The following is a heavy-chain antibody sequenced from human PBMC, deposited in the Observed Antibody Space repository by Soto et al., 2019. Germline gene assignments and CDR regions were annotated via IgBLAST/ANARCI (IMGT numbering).Heavy chain of an antibody. J-gene: IGHJ4*02. CDR1: GGSISSYY. D-gene: IGHD3-22*01. CDR2: IYYSGST. CDR3: AGRASRYYYDSSGYFDY. V-gene: IGHV4-59*13. Sequence: PSETLSLTCTVSGGSISSYYWSWIRQRPGKGLEWIGYIYYSGSTNYNPSLKSRVTISVDTSKNQFSLKLSSVTAADTAVYYCAGRASRYYYDSSGYFDYWGQGTLVTVSS.